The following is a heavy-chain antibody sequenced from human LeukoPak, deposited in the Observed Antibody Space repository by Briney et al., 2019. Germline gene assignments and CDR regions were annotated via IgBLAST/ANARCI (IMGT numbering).Heavy chain of an antibody. V-gene: IGHV3-30-3*01. CDR1: GFTFGAYA. CDR2: ISYDGTEK. D-gene: IGHD6-6*01. J-gene: IGHJ4*02. CDR3: ARDISARTTDPSGATFLDY. Sequence: GGSLRLSCAASGFTFGAYAIHWVRQAPGKGLEWVAVISYDGTEKFYADSLKGRFTISRDNSNNILFLRMSSLRIEDTAVYYCARDISARTTDPSGATFLDYWGQGTLVTVSS.